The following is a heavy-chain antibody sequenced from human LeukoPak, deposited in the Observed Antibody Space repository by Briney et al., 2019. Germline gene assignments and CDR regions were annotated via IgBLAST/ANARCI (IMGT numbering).Heavy chain of an antibody. D-gene: IGHD3-10*01. Sequence: SETLSLTCAVYGGSFSGYYWSWIRQPPGKGLEWIGEINHSGSTNSNPSLKSRVTMSVDTSKNQFSLKLSSVTASDTAVYYCARGASYYYGSGSPWHYWGQGTLVTVSS. J-gene: IGHJ4*02. V-gene: IGHV4-34*01. CDR2: INHSGST. CDR1: GGSFSGYY. CDR3: ARGASYYYGSGSPWHY.